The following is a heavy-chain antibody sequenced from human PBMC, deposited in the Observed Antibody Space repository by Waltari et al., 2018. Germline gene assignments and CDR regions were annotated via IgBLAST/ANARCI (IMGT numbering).Heavy chain of an antibody. CDR3: ARERDYGDYVYDY. CDR2: MNPNSGNT. V-gene: IGHV1-8*03. CDR1: GYTFTSYD. Sequence: QVQLVQSGAEVKKPGASVKVSCKASGYTFTSYDINWVRQATGQGLEWMGWMNPNSGNTGYAQKFQGRVTISRNNAISTAYMELSSLRSEDTAVYYCARERDYGDYVYDYWGQGTLVTVSS. D-gene: IGHD4-17*01. J-gene: IGHJ4*02.